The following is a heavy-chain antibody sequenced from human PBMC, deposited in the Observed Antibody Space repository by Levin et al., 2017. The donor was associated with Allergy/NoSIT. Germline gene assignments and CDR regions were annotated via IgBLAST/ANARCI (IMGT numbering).Heavy chain of an antibody. CDR2: ISGSGGST. V-gene: IGHV3-23*01. CDR1: GFTFSSYA. Sequence: PGGSLRLSCAASGFTFSSYAMSWVRQAPGKGLEWVSAISGSGGSTYYADSVKGRFTISRDNSKNTLYLQMNSLRAEDTAVYYCARTPVAVAGYPVFDYWGQGTLVTVSS. J-gene: IGHJ4*02. D-gene: IGHD6-19*01. CDR3: ARTPVAVAGYPVFDY.